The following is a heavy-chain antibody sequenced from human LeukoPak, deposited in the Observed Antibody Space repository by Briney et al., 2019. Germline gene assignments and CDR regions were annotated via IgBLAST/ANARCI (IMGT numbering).Heavy chain of an antibody. CDR2: MNPNSGNT. Sequence: ASVKVSCKASGYTFTSYDINWVRQATGQGLEWMGWMNPNSGNTGYAQKFQGRVTITRNTSLSTAYMELSSLRSEDTAVYYCARVLSGYTFDYWGQGTLVTVSS. D-gene: IGHD3-22*01. CDR1: GYTFTSYD. CDR3: ARVLSGYTFDY. V-gene: IGHV1-8*03. J-gene: IGHJ4*02.